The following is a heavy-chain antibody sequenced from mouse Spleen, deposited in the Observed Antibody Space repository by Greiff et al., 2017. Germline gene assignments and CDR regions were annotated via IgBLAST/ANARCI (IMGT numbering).Heavy chain of an antibody. D-gene: IGHD2-1*01. CDR1: GYTFTEYT. J-gene: IGHJ4*01. CDR3: ARHEGEAYGNYDYAMDY. CDR2: FYPGSGSI. Sequence: QVQLQQSGAELVKPGASVKLSCKASGYTFTEYTIHWVKQRSGQGLEWIGWFYPGSGSIKYNEKFKDKATLTADKSSSTVYMELSRLTSEDSAVYFCARHEGEAYGNYDYAMDYWGQGTSVTVSS. V-gene: IGHV1-62-2*01.